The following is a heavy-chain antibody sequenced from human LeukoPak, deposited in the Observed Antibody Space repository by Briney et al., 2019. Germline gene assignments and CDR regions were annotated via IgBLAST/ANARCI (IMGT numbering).Heavy chain of an antibody. Sequence: GASVKVSCKASGYTFTGYYMHWVQQAPGQGLEWMGWINPNSGGTNYAQKFQGRVTMTRDTSISTAYMELSRLRSDDTAVYYCVRDDAYCSGGSCYSLDHYGMDVWGQGTTVTVSS. CDR3: VRDDAYCSGGSCYSLDHYGMDV. CDR2: INPNSGGT. V-gene: IGHV1-2*02. J-gene: IGHJ6*02. D-gene: IGHD2-15*01. CDR1: GYTFTGYY.